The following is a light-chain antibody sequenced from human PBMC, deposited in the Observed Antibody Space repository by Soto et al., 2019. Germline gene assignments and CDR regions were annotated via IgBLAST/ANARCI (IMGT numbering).Light chain of an antibody. Sequence: EIVITQSPATLSVSPGERATLSCRASQSVSSDLAWYQHKPGQAPRLLIYGASTRAIGVPARFSGSGSGTEFTLTISSLQSEDFAVYYCQQYNDWPPGRTFGQGTKVEIK. V-gene: IGKV3-15*01. CDR1: QSVSSD. CDR2: GAS. J-gene: IGKJ1*01. CDR3: QQYNDWPPGRT.